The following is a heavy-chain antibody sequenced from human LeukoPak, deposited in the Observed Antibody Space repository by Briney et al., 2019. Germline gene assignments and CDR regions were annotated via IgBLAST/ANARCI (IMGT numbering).Heavy chain of an antibody. V-gene: IGHV3-23*01. CDR3: AKDSYYDSSGYPYYFDY. Sequence: GGSLRLSCAASGFTFSSYAMSWVRQAPGKGLEWVSAISGSGGSTYYADSVKGRFTISRDNSKNTLYLQMNSLRAEDTAVYYCAKDSYYDSSGYPYYFDYWGQGTLVTVSS. CDR1: GFTFSSYA. CDR2: ISGSGGST. D-gene: IGHD3-22*01. J-gene: IGHJ4*02.